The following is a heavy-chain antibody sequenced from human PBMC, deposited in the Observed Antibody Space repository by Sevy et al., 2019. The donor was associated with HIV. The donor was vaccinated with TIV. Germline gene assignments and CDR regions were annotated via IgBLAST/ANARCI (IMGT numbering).Heavy chain of an antibody. Sequence: ASVKVSCKASGYTFTGYYMHWVRQAPGQGLEWMGWINPNSGGTNYAQKFQGRVTMTRDTSISTAYMELSRLRSDDTAVYYCARASVAKGLDGAFDIWGQGTMVTVSS. V-gene: IGHV1-2*02. CDR2: INPNSGGT. D-gene: IGHD2-15*01. J-gene: IGHJ3*02. CDR3: ARASVAKGLDGAFDI. CDR1: GYTFTGYY.